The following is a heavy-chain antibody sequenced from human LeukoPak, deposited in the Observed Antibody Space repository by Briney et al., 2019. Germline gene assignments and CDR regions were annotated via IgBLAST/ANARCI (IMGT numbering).Heavy chain of an antibody. J-gene: IGHJ5*02. CDR2: INAGNGNT. CDR3: ARERIVASTPFDP. D-gene: IGHD2-15*01. Sequence: ASVKVSCKASGYSFPSYAMHWVRQAPGQRLEWMGWINAGNGNTKYSQKFQGRVTITRDTSASTAYMELSSLRSEDTAVYYCARERIVASTPFDPWGQGTLVTVSS. CDR1: GYSFPSYA. V-gene: IGHV1-3*01.